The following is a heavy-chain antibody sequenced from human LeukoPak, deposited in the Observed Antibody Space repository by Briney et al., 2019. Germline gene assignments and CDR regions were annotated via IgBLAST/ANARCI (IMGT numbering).Heavy chain of an antibody. Sequence: SETLSLTCAVYTGSFSGYYWTWIRQPPGKGLEWIGEFNHSGSTNCNPSLKSRITLSVDTSKNQFSLKVGSVTAADTAIYYCARNRADGSGTYYERNPLNFDSWGQGTLVTVSS. CDR1: TGSFSGYY. V-gene: IGHV4-34*01. CDR3: ARNRADGSGTYYERNPLNFDS. CDR2: FNHSGST. J-gene: IGHJ4*01. D-gene: IGHD3-10*01.